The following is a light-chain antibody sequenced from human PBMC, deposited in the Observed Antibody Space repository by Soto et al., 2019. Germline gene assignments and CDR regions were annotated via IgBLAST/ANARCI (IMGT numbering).Light chain of an antibody. V-gene: IGLV2-8*01. CDR1: SSDVGGYNF. CDR2: EVS. CDR3: SSFTSTSTYV. J-gene: IGLJ1*01. Sequence: QSVLTQPPSASGSPGQSVTISCTGTSSDVGGYNFVSWYQQHPGKSPKLMIYEVSKRPSGVPDRFSGSKSGNTASLTVSGLQAEDDADYYCSSFTSTSTYVFGTGTKVTVL.